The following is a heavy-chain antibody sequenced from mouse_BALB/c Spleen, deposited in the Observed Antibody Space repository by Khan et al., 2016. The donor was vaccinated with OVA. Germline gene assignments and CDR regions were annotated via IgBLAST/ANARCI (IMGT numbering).Heavy chain of an antibody. J-gene: IGHJ3*01. Sequence: QVQLQQSGAELARPGASVKLSCKASGFTITDFYINWVKQRTGQGLEWIGEISPGSGDTFYNERFKDKATLTADKSSNTAYMQLSSLTSEASAVYCGARRNYFGDTLAYWGQGTLVTVSA. D-gene: IGHD1-2*01. V-gene: IGHV1-77*01. CDR2: ISPGSGDT. CDR3: ARRNYFGDTLAY. CDR1: GFTITDFY.